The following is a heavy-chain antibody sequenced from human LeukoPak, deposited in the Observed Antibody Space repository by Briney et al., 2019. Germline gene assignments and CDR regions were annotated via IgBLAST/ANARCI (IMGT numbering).Heavy chain of an antibody. D-gene: IGHD6-13*01. Sequence: SVKVSCKASGGTFSSYAISWVRQAPGQGLEWMGGIIPIFGTANYAQKFQGRVTITADESTSTAYMELSSLRSEDTAVYYCARDAHSSSWYGTNYWFDPWGQGTLVTVSS. CDR2: IIPIFGTA. V-gene: IGHV1-69*13. CDR3: ARDAHSSSWYGTNYWFDP. CDR1: GGTFSSYA. J-gene: IGHJ5*02.